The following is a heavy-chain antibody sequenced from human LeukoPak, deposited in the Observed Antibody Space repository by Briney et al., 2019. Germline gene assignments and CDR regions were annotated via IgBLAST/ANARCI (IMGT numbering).Heavy chain of an antibody. Sequence: SETLSHTCTVSGGSVSSGSYYWSWIRQPPGKGLEWIGYIYYSGSTNYNPSLKSRVTISVDTSKNQFSLKLSSVTAADTAVYYCARGAAMVLDYWGQGTLVTVSS. CDR3: ARGAAMVLDY. CDR2: IYYSGST. CDR1: GGSVSSGSYY. V-gene: IGHV4-61*01. D-gene: IGHD5-18*01. J-gene: IGHJ4*02.